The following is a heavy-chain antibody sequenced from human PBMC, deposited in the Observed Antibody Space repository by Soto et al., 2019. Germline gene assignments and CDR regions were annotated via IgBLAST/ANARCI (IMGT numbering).Heavy chain of an antibody. CDR3: GSRYYGSGSYYNYYYGMDV. CDR1: GGTFSSYA. CDR2: IIPIFGTA. V-gene: IGHV1-69*01. D-gene: IGHD3-10*01. Sequence: QVQLVQSGAEVKKPGSSVKVSCKASGGTFSSYAISWVRQAPGQGLEWMGGIIPIFGTANYAQKFQGRVTITADESTSTAYMELSSLRSEDTAVYYCGSRYYGSGSYYNYYYGMDVWGQGTTVTVSS. J-gene: IGHJ6*02.